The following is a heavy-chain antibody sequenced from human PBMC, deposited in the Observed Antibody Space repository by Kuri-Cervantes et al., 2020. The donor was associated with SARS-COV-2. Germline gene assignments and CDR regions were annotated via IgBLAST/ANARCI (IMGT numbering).Heavy chain of an antibody. CDR2: ISYDGNNE. CDR3: ARDEWHYYGSGSYGPRYYYYGMDV. CDR1: GFTFSTYA. Sequence: GGSLRLSCAASGFTFSTYAITWVRRAPGKGLEWVAVISYDGNNEYYAESVRGRFTISRDNSKNSLYLQMNSLRAEDTAVYYCARDEWHYYGSGSYGPRYYYYGMDVWGQGTTVTVSS. J-gene: IGHJ6*02. V-gene: IGHV3-30-3*01. D-gene: IGHD3-10*01.